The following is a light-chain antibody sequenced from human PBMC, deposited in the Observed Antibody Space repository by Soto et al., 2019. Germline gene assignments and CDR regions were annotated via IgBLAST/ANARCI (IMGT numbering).Light chain of an antibody. V-gene: IGKV3-11*01. Sequence: DILLTQSPATLSLSPGERATLSCRASHGISSYLAWYQQKPGQAPRLLIYAASNRATGVPARFSGSGSGTDFTLTISSLQPEDFASYYCQQRSNLWLTFGGGTKVEIK. J-gene: IGKJ4*01. CDR1: HGISSY. CDR3: QQRSNLWLT. CDR2: AAS.